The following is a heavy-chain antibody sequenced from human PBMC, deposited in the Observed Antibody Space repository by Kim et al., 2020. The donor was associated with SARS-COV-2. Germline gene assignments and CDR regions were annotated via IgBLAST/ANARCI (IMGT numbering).Heavy chain of an antibody. CDR3: ARGDDSNAFYYDY. Sequence: GGSLRLSCEASGSGFTFSSHSMNWVRQLPGKRLELVSYISGVGDRIYYVDSVKGRFIISRDNAKKSLFLQMNSLRDEDTAVYYCARGDDSNAFYYDYWGQGILVTVSS. V-gene: IGHV3-48*02. J-gene: IGHJ4*02. CDR2: ISGVGDRI. D-gene: IGHD3-22*01. CDR1: GSGFTFSSHS.